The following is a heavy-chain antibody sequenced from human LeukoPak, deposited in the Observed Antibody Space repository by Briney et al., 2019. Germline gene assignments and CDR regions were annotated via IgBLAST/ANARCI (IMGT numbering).Heavy chain of an antibody. V-gene: IGHV3-43*01. Sequence: GGSLRLSCAASGFTFDDYTMHWVRQAPGKGLEWVSLISWDGGSTYYADSVKGRFTISRDNSKNSLYLQMNSLRTEDTALYYCAKGTGPPYYYYYMDVWGKGTTVTVSS. CDR2: ISWDGGST. CDR1: GFTFDDYT. J-gene: IGHJ6*03. D-gene: IGHD1-1*01. CDR3: AKGTGPPYYYYYMDV.